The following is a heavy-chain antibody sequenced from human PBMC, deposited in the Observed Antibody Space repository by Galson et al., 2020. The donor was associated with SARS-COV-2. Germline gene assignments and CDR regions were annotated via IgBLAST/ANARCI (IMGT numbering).Heavy chain of an antibody. Sequence: SETLTLTCTVSGGSISSGANYWTWIRQPAGQGLVWIGRIFTSGSTDYKPSLNSRVTRSLDTSKNHFPLMLSPVTAADTAMYYGERGWVPEGSGGYYDYWGQGTLVSVSS. CDR3: ERGWVPEGSGGYYDY. CDR1: GGSISSGANY. J-gene: IGHJ4*02. D-gene: IGHD3-10*01. V-gene: IGHV4-61*02. CDR2: IFTSGST.